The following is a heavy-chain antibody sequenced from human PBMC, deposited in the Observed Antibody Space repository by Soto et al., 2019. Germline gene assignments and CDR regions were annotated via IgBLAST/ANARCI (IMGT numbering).Heavy chain of an antibody. V-gene: IGHV3-30*18. CDR1: GFTFSSYG. Sequence: GGSLRLSCAASGFTFSSYGMHWVRQAPGKGLEWVAVISYDGSNKYYADSVKGRFTISRDNSKNTLYLQMNSLRAEDTAVYYCAKDRKPRRGYTPLGMDVWGQATTVTVSS. CDR2: ISYDGSNK. D-gene: IGHD5-18*01. CDR3: AKDRKPRRGYTPLGMDV. J-gene: IGHJ6*02.